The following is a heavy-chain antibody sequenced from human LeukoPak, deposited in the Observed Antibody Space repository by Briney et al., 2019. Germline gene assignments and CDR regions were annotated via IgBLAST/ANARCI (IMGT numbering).Heavy chain of an antibody. Sequence: GGSLRLSCAASGFTFSSYEMNWLRQAPGKGLEWVSYISSSGSTIYYADSVKGRFTISRDNAKNSLYLQTNSLRAEDTAVYYCARAYYDYVWGSYRPFDYWGQGTLVTVSS. CDR2: ISSSGSTI. J-gene: IGHJ4*02. CDR1: GFTFSSYE. V-gene: IGHV3-48*03. D-gene: IGHD3-16*02. CDR3: ARAYYDYVWGSYRPFDY.